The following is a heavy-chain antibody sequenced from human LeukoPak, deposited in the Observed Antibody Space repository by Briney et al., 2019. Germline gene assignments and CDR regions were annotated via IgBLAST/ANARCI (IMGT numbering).Heavy chain of an antibody. CDR1: GFTFITSH. D-gene: IGHD4-23*01. V-gene: IGHV3-30*02. J-gene: IGHJ4*02. CDR3: AKDSGDDYGGNYFDY. CDR2: IRYDGSNK. Sequence: GGSLRLSRAASGFTFITSHMYWVRQAPGKGLEWVAFIRYDGSNKYYADSFKGRFAISRDDSKNTLYLQMNSLRPEDTGVYYCAKDSGDDYGGNYFDYWGQGTLVTVSS.